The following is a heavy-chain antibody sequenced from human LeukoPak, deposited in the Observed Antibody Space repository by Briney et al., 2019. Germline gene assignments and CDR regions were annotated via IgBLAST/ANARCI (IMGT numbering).Heavy chain of an antibody. D-gene: IGHD5-18*01. Sequence: PGGSLRLSCAASGFTFSSYAMSWVRQAPGKGLEWVSAISGSGGSTYYADSVKGRFTISRDNSKNTLYLQMNSLRAEDTAVYYCAKDTRAWIQLWGYYYYMDVWGKGTTVTVSS. CDR1: GFTFSSYA. V-gene: IGHV3-23*01. CDR2: ISGSGGST. CDR3: AKDTRAWIQLWGYYYYMDV. J-gene: IGHJ6*03.